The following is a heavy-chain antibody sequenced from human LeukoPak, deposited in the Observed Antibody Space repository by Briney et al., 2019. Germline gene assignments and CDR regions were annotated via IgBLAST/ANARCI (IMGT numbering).Heavy chain of an antibody. CDR1: GGSFSGYY. D-gene: IGHD1-14*01. J-gene: IGHJ5*02. V-gene: IGHV4-34*01. Sequence: PSETLSLTCAVYGGSFSGYYWSWIRQPPGKGLEWIGEINHSGSTNYNPSLKSRVTISVDTSKNQFSLKLSSVTAADTAVYYCARGRGAPDHHWFDPWGQGTLVTVSS. CDR3: ARGRGAPDHHWFDP. CDR2: INHSGST.